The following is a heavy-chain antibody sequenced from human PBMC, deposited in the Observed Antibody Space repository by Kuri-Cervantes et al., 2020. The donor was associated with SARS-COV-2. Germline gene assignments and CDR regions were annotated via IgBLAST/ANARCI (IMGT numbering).Heavy chain of an antibody. J-gene: IGHJ6*03. CDR1: GFTFSSYS. V-gene: IGHV3-21*01. D-gene: IGHD6-13*01. CDR3: AREGRIAAAGRYYYYMDV. Sequence: GGSMRLSCAASGFTFSSYSMNWVRQAPGKGLEWVSSISSSSSYIYYADSVKGRFTISRDNAKHSLYLQMNSLRAEDTAVYYCAREGRIAAAGRYYYYMDVWGKGTTVTVSS. CDR2: ISSSSSYI.